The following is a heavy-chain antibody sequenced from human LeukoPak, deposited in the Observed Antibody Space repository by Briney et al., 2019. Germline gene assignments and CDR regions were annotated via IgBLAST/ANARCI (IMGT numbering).Heavy chain of an antibody. Sequence: PSETLSLTCAVYGGSFSGYYWSWIRQPPGKGLEWIGEINHSGSTNYNPSLKSRVTISVDTSKNQFSLKLSSVTAADTAVYYCARDLGITMVRGVIPRGLRPKNWFDPWGQGTLVTVSS. D-gene: IGHD3-10*01. CDR2: INHSGST. CDR3: ARDLGITMVRGVIPRGLRPKNWFDP. V-gene: IGHV4-34*01. CDR1: GGSFSGYY. J-gene: IGHJ5*02.